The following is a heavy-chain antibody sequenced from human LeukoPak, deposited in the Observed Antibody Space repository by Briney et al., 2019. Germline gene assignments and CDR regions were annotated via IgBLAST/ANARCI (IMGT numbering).Heavy chain of an antibody. J-gene: IGHJ6*02. V-gene: IGHV3-21*05. CDR2: IGSSSSYT. D-gene: IGHD4-11*01. Sequence: GGSLRLSCAASGFTFSSYAMSWVRQAPGKGLEWVSCIGSSSSYTDYADSVKGRFTISRDNAKNSLYLQMNSLRAEDTAVYYCARALHYSNYGPYYYGMDVWGQGTTVTVSS. CDR3: ARALHYSNYGPYYYGMDV. CDR1: GFTFSSYA.